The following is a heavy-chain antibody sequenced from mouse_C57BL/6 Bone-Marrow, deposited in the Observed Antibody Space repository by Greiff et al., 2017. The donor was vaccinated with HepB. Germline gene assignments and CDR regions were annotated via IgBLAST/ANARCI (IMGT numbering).Heavy chain of an antibody. J-gene: IGHJ3*01. Sequence: VQLQQSGPELVKPGASVKISCKASGYTFTDYYMNWVKQSHGKSLEWIGDINPNNGGTSYNQKFKGKATLTVDKSSSTAYMELRSLTSEDSAVYYCAVLGSFAYWGQGTLVTVSA. CDR3: AVLGSFAY. CDR2: INPNNGGT. D-gene: IGHD4-1*01. CDR1: GYTFTDYY. V-gene: IGHV1-26*01.